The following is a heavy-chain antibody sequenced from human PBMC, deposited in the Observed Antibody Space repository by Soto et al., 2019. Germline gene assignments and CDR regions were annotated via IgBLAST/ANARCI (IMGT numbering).Heavy chain of an antibody. CDR2: IYYSGST. V-gene: IGHV4-59*01. CDR1: GGSISSYY. J-gene: IGHJ6*03. CDR3: AREIVDLITVKDYYYYMDV. Sequence: SETLSLTCTVSGGSISSYYWSWIRHPPGKGLEWIGYIYYSGSTNYNPSLKSRVTISVDKSKNQFSLKLSSVTAADTAVYYCAREIVDLITVKDYYYYMDVWGKGTTVTVSS. D-gene: IGHD5-12*01.